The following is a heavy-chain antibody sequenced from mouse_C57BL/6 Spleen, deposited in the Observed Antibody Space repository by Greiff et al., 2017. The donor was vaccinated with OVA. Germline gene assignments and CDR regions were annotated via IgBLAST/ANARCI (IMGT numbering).Heavy chain of an antibody. Sequence: QVQLQQPGTELVKPGASVKLSCKASGYTFTSYWMHWVKQRPGQGLEWIGNINPSNGGTNYNEKFKSKATLTVDKSSSTAYMQLSSLTSEDTAVYSCARSGLIYDGYYGNFDGWGTGTTVTVSS. J-gene: IGHJ1*03. CDR3: ARSGLIYDGYYGNFDG. D-gene: IGHD2-3*01. V-gene: IGHV1-53*01. CDR1: GYTFTSYW. CDR2: INPSNGGT.